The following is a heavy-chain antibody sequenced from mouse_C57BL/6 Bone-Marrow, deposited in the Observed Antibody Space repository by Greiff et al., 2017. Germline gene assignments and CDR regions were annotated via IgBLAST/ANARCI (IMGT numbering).Heavy chain of an antibody. Sequence: VQLQQSGPELVKPGASVKISCKASGYSFTDYNMNWVKQSKGKSLEWIGVINPNYGTTSYNQKFKGKATLTVDQSSSTAYMPLNSLTSEDSAVYYGARGYNYDYAMDYWGQGTAVTVSS. J-gene: IGHJ4*01. D-gene: IGHD2-12*01. CDR1: GYSFTDYN. CDR3: ARGYNYDYAMDY. CDR2: INPNYGTT. V-gene: IGHV1-39*01.